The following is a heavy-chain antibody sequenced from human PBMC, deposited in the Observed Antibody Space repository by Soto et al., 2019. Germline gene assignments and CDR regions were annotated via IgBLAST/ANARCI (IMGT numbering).Heavy chain of an antibody. CDR2: MNPNSGNT. CDR1: GYTFTGFD. V-gene: IGHV1-8*01. CDR3: AITHLRFGEHHY. Sequence: QVQLVQSGAEVKKPGASVKVSCKASGYTFTGFDINWVRKATGQGLEGMGWMNPNSGNTGYAQKFKGRVTMTRNTSISTAYMELSSLRSEDTAVYYCAITHLRFGEHHYWGQGTLVTVSS. D-gene: IGHD3-10*01. J-gene: IGHJ4*02.